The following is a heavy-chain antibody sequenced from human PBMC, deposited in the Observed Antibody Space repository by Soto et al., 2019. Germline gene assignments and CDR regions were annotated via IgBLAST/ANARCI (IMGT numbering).Heavy chain of an antibody. V-gene: IGHV1-69*02. J-gene: IGHJ6*02. D-gene: IGHD3-9*01. CDR1: GGTFSSYT. Sequence: GASVKVSCKASGGTFSSYTISWVRQAPGQGLEWMGRIIPILGIANYAQKFQGRVTITADKSTSTAYMELSSLRSEDTAVYYCASAAEYYDILTGYYAPYYGMDFWGQGTTVTVSS. CDR3: ASAAEYYDILTGYYAPYYGMDF. CDR2: IIPILGIA.